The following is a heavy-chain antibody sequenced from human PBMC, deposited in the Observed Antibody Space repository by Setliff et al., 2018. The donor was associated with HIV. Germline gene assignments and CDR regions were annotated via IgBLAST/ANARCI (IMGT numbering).Heavy chain of an antibody. CDR3: ARGWGHDGFDF. J-gene: IGHJ3*01. V-gene: IGHV4-34*01. Sequence: KTSETLSLTCAVYGRSFSGYYWNWIRQSPGKGLEWIGEINHSGGTNYNPSLKSRVTMSIDTSKNQFSLNVSSVTAADTAVYYCARGWGHDGFDFWGQGTMVTVS. CDR1: GRSFSGYY. CDR2: INHSGGT. D-gene: IGHD7-27*01.